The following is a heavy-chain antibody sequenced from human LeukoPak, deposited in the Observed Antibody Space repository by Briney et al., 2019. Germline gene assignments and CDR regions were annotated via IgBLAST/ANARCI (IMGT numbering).Heavy chain of an antibody. CDR3: ARGRYCSGGSCKKNYYMDV. CDR1: GGSFSGYY. J-gene: IGHJ6*03. CDR2: INHSGST. Sequence: SETLSLTCAVYGGSFSGYYWSWIRQPPGKGLEGIGEINHSGSTNYNPSLKSRVTISVDTSKNQFSLKLSSVTAADTAVYYCARGRYCSGGSCKKNYYMDVWGKGTTVTVSS. D-gene: IGHD2-15*01. V-gene: IGHV4-34*01.